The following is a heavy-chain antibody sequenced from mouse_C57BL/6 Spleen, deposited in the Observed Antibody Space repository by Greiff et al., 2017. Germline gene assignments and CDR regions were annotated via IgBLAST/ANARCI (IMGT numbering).Heavy chain of an antibody. V-gene: IGHV5-17*01. CDR1: GFTFSDYG. D-gene: IGHD2-3*01. CDR2: ISSGSSTI. Sequence: EVKVVESGGGLVKPGGSLKLSCAASGFTFSDYGMHWVRQAPEKGLEWVAYISSGSSTISYADTVKGRFTISRDNAKNTLFLQMTSLRSEDTAMYYCARGFYDGYYAFDYWGQGTTLTVSS. CDR3: ARGFYDGYYAFDY. J-gene: IGHJ2*01.